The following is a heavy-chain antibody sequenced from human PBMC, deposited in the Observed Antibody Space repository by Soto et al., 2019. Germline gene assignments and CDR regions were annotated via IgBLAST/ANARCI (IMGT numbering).Heavy chain of an antibody. CDR3: SRQGNGAEGFDF. CDR2: IYPGDSDT. J-gene: IGHJ4*02. Sequence: PGESLKISCKCSGYSFSSHWIGWVRQMPGKGLDWMGIIYPGDSDTRYSPSFLGQVTISADKSINTAYLQWSSLKASDTAMYYCSRQGNGAEGFDFWGQGALVTVSS. V-gene: IGHV5-51*01. D-gene: IGHD4-17*01. CDR1: GYSFSSHW.